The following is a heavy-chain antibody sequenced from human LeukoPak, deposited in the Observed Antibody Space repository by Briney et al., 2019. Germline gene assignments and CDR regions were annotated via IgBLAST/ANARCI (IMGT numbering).Heavy chain of an antibody. CDR3: AGEVRGVIEFDY. CDR1: GFTFTSYN. D-gene: IGHD3-10*01. V-gene: IGHV3-21*01. J-gene: IGHJ4*02. Sequence: GGSLRLSCATSGFTFTSYNMNWVRQAPGKGLEWVSSISGSNSYIYYADSVKGRFTISRDNTKNSLYLQMNSLKAEDTAVYYCAGEVRGVIEFDYWGQGTLVTVSS. CDR2: ISGSNSYI.